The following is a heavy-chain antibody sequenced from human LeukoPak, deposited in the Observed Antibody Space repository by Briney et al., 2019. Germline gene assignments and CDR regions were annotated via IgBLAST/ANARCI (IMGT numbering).Heavy chain of an antibody. CDR3: ARVRGDTAMVTADAFDI. J-gene: IGHJ3*02. D-gene: IGHD5-18*01. Sequence: GGSLRLSCAASGFTFSSYSMNWVRQAPGKGLEWVSSISSSSSCIYYADSVKGRFTISRDNAKNSLYLQMNSLRAEDTAVYYCARVRGDTAMVTADAFDIWGQGTMVTVSS. CDR1: GFTFSSYS. V-gene: IGHV3-21*01. CDR2: ISSSSSCI.